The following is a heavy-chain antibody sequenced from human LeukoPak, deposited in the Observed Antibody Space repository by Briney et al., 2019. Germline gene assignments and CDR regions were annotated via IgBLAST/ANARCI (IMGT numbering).Heavy chain of an antibody. Sequence: PSETLSLTCKVSGGSIATYKDYWGWVRQSAGKGLEWIGSSHHTGGTFYNPSLQSRVTIVSDPSNNLFSLKVDSVTAGDTAVYSCARHDTAFWFDSWGQGTLVTVSS. CDR1: GGSIATYKDY. V-gene: IGHV4-39*01. CDR2: SHHTGGT. CDR3: ARHDTAFWFDS. D-gene: IGHD2-21*02. J-gene: IGHJ5*01.